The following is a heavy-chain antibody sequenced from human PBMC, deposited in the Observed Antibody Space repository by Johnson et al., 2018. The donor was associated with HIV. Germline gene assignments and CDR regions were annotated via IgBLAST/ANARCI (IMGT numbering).Heavy chain of an antibody. CDR3: AREELEPDVFDI. Sequence: QVQLVESGGGVVQPGMSLRLSYADSGFTFSSYAMHWVRQAPGKGLEWVAVISYDGSNKYYADSVKGRFTISRDNSKNTLYLQMHSLRIEDTAVYYCAREELEPDVFDIWGQGTMVTVSS. J-gene: IGHJ3*02. CDR1: GFTFSSYA. D-gene: IGHD1-1*01. V-gene: IGHV3-30*04. CDR2: ISYDGSNK.